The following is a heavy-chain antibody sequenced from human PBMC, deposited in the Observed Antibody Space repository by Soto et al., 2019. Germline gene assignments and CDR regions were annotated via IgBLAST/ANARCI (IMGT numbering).Heavy chain of an antibody. Sequence: GCSMRLSCASSGFTFSTYAMNWVRLAPGKGLEWISVISNSGHITFYADSVKGRFTISRDNSKNTLYLQMNSLRAEDTAVYHGAFGNLSYYFEVWGQGTPVPVS. J-gene: IGHJ4*02. V-gene: IGHV3-23*01. CDR1: GFTFSTYA. CDR2: ISNSGHIT. D-gene: IGHD3-16*01. CDR3: AFGNLSYYFEV.